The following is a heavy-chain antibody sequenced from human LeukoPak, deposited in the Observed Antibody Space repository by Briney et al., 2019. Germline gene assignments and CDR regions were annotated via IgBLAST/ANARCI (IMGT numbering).Heavy chain of an antibody. J-gene: IGHJ6*02. CDR3: ARELRYFDWLASYYYYGMDV. CDR1: GGSISSDY. V-gene: IGHV4-59*12. D-gene: IGHD3-9*01. CDR2: IYYRGST. Sequence: SETLSLTCTVSGGSISSDYWSWIRQPPGKGLEWIGYIYYRGSTNYNPSLKSRVTISVDTSKNQFSLKLSSVTAADTAVYYCARELRYFDWLASYYYYGMDVWGQGTTVTVSS.